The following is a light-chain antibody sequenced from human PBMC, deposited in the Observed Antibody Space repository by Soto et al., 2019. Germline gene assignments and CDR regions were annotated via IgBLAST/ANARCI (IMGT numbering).Light chain of an antibody. V-gene: IGKV3-20*01. Sequence: EIVLTQSPGTLSLSPGERATLSCRASQSVRSNYLAWYQQKPGQAPRLLIYGASSRATGMPDRFSGTGSGTELTLAISRLEPQDFAVYYCQQYGGSPYTFGQGTKLEIK. CDR1: QSVRSNY. CDR2: GAS. J-gene: IGKJ2*01. CDR3: QQYGGSPYT.